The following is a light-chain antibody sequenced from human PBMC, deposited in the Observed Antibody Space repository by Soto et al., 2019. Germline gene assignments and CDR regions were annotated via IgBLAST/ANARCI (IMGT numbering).Light chain of an antibody. CDR1: PSVSSY. CDR3: QQRSNWPTLT. Sequence: EIVLTQSPATLSLSPGVRATLSCRASPSVSSYLAWYQQKPGQAPRLLIYDASNRATGIPARFSGSGSGTDLTLTISSLEPEAFAVYDGQQRSNWPTLTFGGGTKVDIK. CDR2: DAS. J-gene: IGKJ4*01. V-gene: IGKV3-11*01.